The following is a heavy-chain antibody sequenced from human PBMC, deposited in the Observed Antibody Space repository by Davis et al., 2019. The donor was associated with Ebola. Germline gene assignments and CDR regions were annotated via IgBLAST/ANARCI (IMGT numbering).Heavy chain of an antibody. J-gene: IGHJ4*02. D-gene: IGHD3-16*01. CDR1: GFTFFNYW. CDR3: ARKSTFFDY. V-gene: IGHV3-7*03. Sequence: GESLKISCAASGFTFFNYWMSWVRQAPGKGVEGVANIKQDGSEKYYVESVKGRFTISRDNAKNSLYLQMNSLRAEDTAVYYCARKSTFFDYWGQGTRVTVSS. CDR2: IKQDGSEK.